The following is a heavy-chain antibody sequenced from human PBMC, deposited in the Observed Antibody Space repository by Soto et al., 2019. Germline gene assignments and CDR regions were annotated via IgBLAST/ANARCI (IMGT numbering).Heavy chain of an antibody. J-gene: IGHJ4*02. D-gene: IGHD3-3*01. CDR2: IYFSGST. CDR3: ARGGWRQIDY. V-gene: IGHV4-59*08. Sequence: QVQLQESGPGLVKPSETLSLTCSVSGGSVGSYYWSWIRQHPGKGLEWLGYIYFSGSTTYTPSLRSLDTRSVDTSKTQFCLKLSSVTAAETAVYYCARGGWRQIDYWGQGPLVTVSS. CDR1: GGSVGSYY.